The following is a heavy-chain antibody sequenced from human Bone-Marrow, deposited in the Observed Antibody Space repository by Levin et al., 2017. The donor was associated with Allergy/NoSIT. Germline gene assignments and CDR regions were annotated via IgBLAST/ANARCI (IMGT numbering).Heavy chain of an antibody. CDR1: GFSFSDYY. CDR3: VRDDEYQPGLLFDL. CDR2: ISAGSSNK. D-gene: IGHD2-2*01. Sequence: GESLKISCTASGFSFSDYYMTWIRQAPGKGLEWLSFISAGSSNKDYADSVRGRFTISRDNAENSLYLQMDSLTAEDTAIYYCVRDDEYQPGLLFDLWGQGTLVLVSS. V-gene: IGHV3-11*06. J-gene: IGHJ4*02.